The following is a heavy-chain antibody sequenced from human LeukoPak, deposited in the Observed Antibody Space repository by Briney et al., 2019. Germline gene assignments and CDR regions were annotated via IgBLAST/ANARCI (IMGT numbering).Heavy chain of an antibody. Sequence: GGSLRPSCAASAFTFRSYGMHWVRQAPGKGLDWVAFIRYDGSNKYYGDSVKGRFTISRDNSKNTLYLQMNTLRAEDTAVYYCAKEVAVVVPAAKYYYYYYMDVWGKGTTVTISS. CDR1: AFTFRSYG. CDR2: IRYDGSNK. D-gene: IGHD2-2*01. CDR3: AKEVAVVVPAAKYYYYYYMDV. V-gene: IGHV3-30*02. J-gene: IGHJ6*03.